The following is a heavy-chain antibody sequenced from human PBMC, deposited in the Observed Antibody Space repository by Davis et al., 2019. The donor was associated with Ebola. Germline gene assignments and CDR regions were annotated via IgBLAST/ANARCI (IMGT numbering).Heavy chain of an antibody. Sequence: PGGSLRLSCAASGFTFSNYWMNWARQAPGQGLEWVANVNYDGSKAYFADSVKGRFTVSSDNTKNSLYLQMNDLKAEDSAVYYCVSGYDSGLWGQGTQVTVSS. CDR2: VNYDGSKA. D-gene: IGHD5-12*01. J-gene: IGHJ4*02. V-gene: IGHV3-7*01. CDR1: GFTFSNYW. CDR3: VSGYDSGL.